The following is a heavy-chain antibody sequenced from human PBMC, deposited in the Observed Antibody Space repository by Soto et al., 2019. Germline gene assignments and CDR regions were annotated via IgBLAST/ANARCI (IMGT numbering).Heavy chain of an antibody. D-gene: IGHD3-10*01. CDR3: AKTSGWFNT. V-gene: IGHV3-23*01. Sequence: PGGSLRLSCAASGFPFSSTDMTWVRQAPGKGLDWVSTIDGSGGTTYYADSVKGRFTISRDNSMNTVYLQMNSLRADDTALYYCAKTSGWFNTWGQGALVTVYS. J-gene: IGHJ5*02. CDR2: IDGSGGTT. CDR1: GFPFSSTD.